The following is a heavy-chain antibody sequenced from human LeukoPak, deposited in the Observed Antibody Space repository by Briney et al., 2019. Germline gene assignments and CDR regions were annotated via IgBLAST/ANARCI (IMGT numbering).Heavy chain of an antibody. J-gene: IGHJ6*03. CDR2: FYDTGST. CDR3: ARVVTTGYYYTDV. V-gene: IGHV4-59*01. D-gene: IGHD4-11*01. Sequence: SETLSLTCTVSGDSISSNFWSWMRQPPGKGLEWIGYFYDTGSTGYNSSLKSRVTMSIDRSKNQFFLRLSSVTAADTAVYYCARVVTTGYYYTDVWGKGTTVTISS. CDR1: GDSISSNF.